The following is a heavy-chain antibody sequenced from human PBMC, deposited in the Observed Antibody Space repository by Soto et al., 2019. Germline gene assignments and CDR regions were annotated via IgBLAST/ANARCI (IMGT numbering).Heavy chain of an antibody. CDR2: IFYTGST. CDR3: ARFDYGDSAFDS. V-gene: IGHV4-31*03. D-gene: IGHD4-17*01. CDR1: GGSINSASYH. J-gene: IGHJ4*02. Sequence: QVQLQESGPGLVQPSETLSLTCSVSGGSINSASYHWSWLRQHPGKGLEFIGYIFYTGSTYYNPSLETRLTISVDTSKNHVSLRLNAVTAADTAVYYCARFDYGDSAFDSWGRGILVTVSS.